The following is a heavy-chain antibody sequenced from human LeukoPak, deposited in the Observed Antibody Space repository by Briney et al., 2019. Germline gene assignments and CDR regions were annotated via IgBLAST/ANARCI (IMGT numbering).Heavy chain of an antibody. D-gene: IGHD3-22*01. V-gene: IGHV1-69*02. CDR1: GGTFSSYT. CDR3: ARNYYDSSGYYSPFDY. J-gene: IGHJ4*02. Sequence: GASVKVSCKASGGTFSSYTISWVRQAPGQGLEWMGRIIPILGIANYAQKFQGRVTITADKSTSTAYMELSSLRPEDTAVYYCARNYYDSSGYYSPFDYWGQGTLVTVSS. CDR2: IIPILGIA.